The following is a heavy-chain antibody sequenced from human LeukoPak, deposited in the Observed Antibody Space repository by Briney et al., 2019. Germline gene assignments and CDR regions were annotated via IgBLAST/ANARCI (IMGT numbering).Heavy chain of an antibody. J-gene: IGHJ4*02. CDR2: INSDGSST. CDR3: ARDLGSAFDY. D-gene: IGHD2-2*03. V-gene: IGHV3-74*03. CDR1: GFTVSSNY. Sequence: GGSLRLSCAASGFTVSSNYMSWVRQAPGKGLVWVSRINSDGSSTKYADSVKGRFTISRDNAKNTLYLQMNSLSAEDTAVYYCARDLGSAFDYWGPGTLVTASS.